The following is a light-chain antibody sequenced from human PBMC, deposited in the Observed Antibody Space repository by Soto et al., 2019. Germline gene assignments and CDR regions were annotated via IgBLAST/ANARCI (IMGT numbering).Light chain of an antibody. V-gene: IGKV3-20*01. CDR3: QQYGGSMT. CDR1: QSVSSSY. CDR2: GAS. J-gene: IGKJ1*01. Sequence: EIVLTQSPGTLSLSPGERATLSCRASQSVSSSYLAWYQQKPGQAPRLLIYGASSRASGIPDRFSGSGSGTDFTLSISRLEPEDFAVYYCQQYGGSMTFGQGTKVDIK.